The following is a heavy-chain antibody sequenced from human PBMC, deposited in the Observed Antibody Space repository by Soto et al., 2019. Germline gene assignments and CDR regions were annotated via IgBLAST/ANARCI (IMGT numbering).Heavy chain of an antibody. J-gene: IGHJ4*02. Sequence: GSLRHSCAASGVTFGYFWMSWVRQAPGKGLEWVANIKQDGSEKYYVDSVKGRFTISRDNAKNSLYLQMNSLRAEDTAVYYCARISSGWYWGYFDYWGQGPLVTVSS. V-gene: IGHV3-7*05. CDR3: ARISSGWYWGYFDY. D-gene: IGHD6-13*01. CDR1: GVTFGYFW. CDR2: IKQDGSEK.